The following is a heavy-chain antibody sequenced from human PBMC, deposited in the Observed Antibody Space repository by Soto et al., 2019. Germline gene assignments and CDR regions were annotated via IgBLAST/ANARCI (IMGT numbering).Heavy chain of an antibody. J-gene: IGHJ4*02. CDR3: ARAGIGGAAFRGFLGY. D-gene: IGHD3-3*02. V-gene: IGHV3-33*01. CDR2: IRFYGTDE. CDR1: KSIFTGDG. Sequence: QVLLVESGGGVAQPGRSLRLSCAASKSIFTGDGMHWVRQTPGKGLEWVAGIRFYGTDEHYADSVKGRFTISRGNSKNVLYLQMSRLRVEDTALYYCARAGIGGAAFRGFLGYWGQGALVTVSA.